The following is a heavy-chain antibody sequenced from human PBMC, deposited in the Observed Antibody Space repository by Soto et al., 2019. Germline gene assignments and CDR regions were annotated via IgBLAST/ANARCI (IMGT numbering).Heavy chain of an antibody. V-gene: IGHV4-31*03. CDR3: ARGPYGDYVSHWIFDY. CDR1: GGSISSGGYY. Sequence: SETLSLTCTVSGGSISSGGYYWSWIRQHPGKGLGWIGYIYYSGSTYYNPSLKSRVTISVDTSKNQFSLKLSSVTAADTAVYYCARGPYGDYVSHWIFDYWGQGTLVTVSS. J-gene: IGHJ4*02. D-gene: IGHD4-17*01. CDR2: IYYSGST.